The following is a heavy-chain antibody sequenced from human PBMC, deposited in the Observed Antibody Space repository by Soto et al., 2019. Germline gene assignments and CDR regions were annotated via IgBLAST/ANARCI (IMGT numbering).Heavy chain of an antibody. V-gene: IGHV1-69*04. J-gene: IGHJ4*02. D-gene: IGHD1-26*01. Sequence: SVKVSCKTSGGSFNSFSFTWGRQAPGQGLEWVGRIIPVLGLTAYAQKFQGRITISADKSTSTAYMELSGLTSEDTAVYYCATDKDTTHEFWGQGTLVTVSS. CDR1: GGSFNSFS. CDR3: ATDKDTTHEF. CDR2: IIPVLGLT.